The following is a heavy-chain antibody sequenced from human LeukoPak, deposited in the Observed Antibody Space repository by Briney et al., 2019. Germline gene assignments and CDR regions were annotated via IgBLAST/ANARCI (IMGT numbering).Heavy chain of an antibody. D-gene: IGHD3-22*01. CDR3: ARKSSSGYYYY. CDR1: GGSISSGSYY. CDR2: IYTSGST. Sequence: SETLSLTCTVSGGSISSGSYYWSWIRQPAGKGLEWIGRIYTSGSTNYNPSLKSRVTISVDTSKNQFSLKLSSVTAADTAVYYCARKSSSGYYYYWGQGTLVTVSS. V-gene: IGHV4-61*02. J-gene: IGHJ4*02.